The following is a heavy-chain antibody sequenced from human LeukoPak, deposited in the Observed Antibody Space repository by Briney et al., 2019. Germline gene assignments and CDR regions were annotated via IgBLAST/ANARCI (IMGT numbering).Heavy chain of an antibody. CDR3: ARAVGYSSSWSTYYYYYMDV. Sequence: SETLSLTCAVYGGSFSGYYWSWIRQPPGKGLEWIGEINHSGSTNYNPSLKSRVTISVDTSKNQFSLKLSSVTAADTAVYYCARAVGYSSSWSTYYYYYMDVWGKGTTVTISS. CDR1: GGSFSGYY. D-gene: IGHD6-13*01. CDR2: INHSGST. V-gene: IGHV4-34*01. J-gene: IGHJ6*03.